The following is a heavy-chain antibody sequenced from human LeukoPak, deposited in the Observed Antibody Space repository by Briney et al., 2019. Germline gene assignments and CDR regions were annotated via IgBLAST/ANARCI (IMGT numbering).Heavy chain of an antibody. CDR1: GFTFSSYE. J-gene: IGHJ4*02. Sequence: GGSLRLSCAASGFTFSSYEMNWVRQAPGKRLEWVSYISSSGSTIYYADSVKGRFTISRDNAKNSLYLQMNSLRAEDAAVYYCARDLLRELRDYWGQGTLVTVSS. CDR2: ISSSGSTI. CDR3: ARDLLRELRDY. D-gene: IGHD1-26*01. V-gene: IGHV3-48*03.